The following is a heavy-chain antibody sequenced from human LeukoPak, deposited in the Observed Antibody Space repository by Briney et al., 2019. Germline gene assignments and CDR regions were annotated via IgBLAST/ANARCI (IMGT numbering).Heavy chain of an antibody. CDR3: AKGEMVRGVFDY. Sequence: GRSLRLSCAASGFTFDDYVMHWVRQAPGKGLEWVSGISWNSGSIGYADSVKGRFTISRDNAKNSLYLQMNSLRAEDTALYYCAKGEMVRGVFDYWGQGTLVTVSS. CDR2: ISWNSGSI. CDR1: GFTFDDYV. D-gene: IGHD3-10*01. V-gene: IGHV3-9*01. J-gene: IGHJ4*02.